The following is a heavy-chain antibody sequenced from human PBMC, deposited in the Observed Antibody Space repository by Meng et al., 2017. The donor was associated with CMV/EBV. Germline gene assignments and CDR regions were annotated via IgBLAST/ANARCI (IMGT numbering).Heavy chain of an antibody. V-gene: IGHV4-4*07. Sequence: LQLAVPGLWKPSETLSLTCSVSGGSISSYYWSWIRQPAGKGLEWIGRIYTSGSTNYNPSLKSRVTMSVDTSKNQFSLKLSSVTAADTAVYYCARDLMNCSSTSCANWFDPWGQGTLVTVSS. CDR2: IYTSGST. CDR1: GGSISSYY. CDR3: ARDLMNCSSTSCANWFDP. D-gene: IGHD2-2*01. J-gene: IGHJ5*02.